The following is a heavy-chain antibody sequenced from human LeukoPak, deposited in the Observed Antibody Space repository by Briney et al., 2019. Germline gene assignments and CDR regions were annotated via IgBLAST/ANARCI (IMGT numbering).Heavy chain of an antibody. V-gene: IGHV3-7*01. J-gene: IGHJ4*02. D-gene: IGHD4-17*01. Sequence: GGSLRLSCAASGFKFNFYWMSWVRQAPGKGLEWVANINQDGSETYYVDSVRGRFTISRENAKNSVNLQMDSLRAEDTAVYYCARDRGDYGDYGPLDWGQGTLVTVSS. CDR2: INQDGSET. CDR1: GFKFNFYW. CDR3: ARDRGDYGDYGPLD.